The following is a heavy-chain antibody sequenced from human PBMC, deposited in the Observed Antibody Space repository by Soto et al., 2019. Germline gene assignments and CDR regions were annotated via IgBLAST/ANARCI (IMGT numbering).Heavy chain of an antibody. J-gene: IGHJ4*02. V-gene: IGHV3-48*01. Sequence: PGGSLRLSCAASGFTFSNAWMNWVRQAPGKGLEWVSYISSSSSTIYYADSVKGRFTISRDNAKNSLYLQMNSLRAEDTAVYYCARAYPPIDYWGQGPLVNSPQ. CDR2: ISSSSSTI. CDR3: ARAYPPIDY. CDR1: GFTFSNAW.